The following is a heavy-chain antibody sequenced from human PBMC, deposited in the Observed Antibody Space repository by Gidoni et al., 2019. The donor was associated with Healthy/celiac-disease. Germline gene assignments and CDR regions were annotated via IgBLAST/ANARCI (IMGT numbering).Heavy chain of an antibody. V-gene: IGHV4-38-2*02. CDR2: IYHSGST. Sequence: QVQLQESGPGLVKPSETLSLTCAVSGYSISSGYYWGWIRPPPGKGLEWIGSIYHSGSTYYNPSLKSRVTISVDTSKNQFSLKLSSVTAADTAVYYCAREERTYWDAFDIWGQGTMVTVSS. CDR1: GYSISSGYY. D-gene: IGHD1-26*01. CDR3: AREERTYWDAFDI. J-gene: IGHJ3*02.